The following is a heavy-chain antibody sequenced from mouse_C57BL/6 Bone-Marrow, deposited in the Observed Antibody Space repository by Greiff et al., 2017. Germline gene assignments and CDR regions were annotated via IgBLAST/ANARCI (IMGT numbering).Heavy chain of an antibody. CDR1: GFTFSSYG. J-gene: IGHJ2*01. V-gene: IGHV5-6*02. D-gene: IGHD2-3*01. CDR3: ARHVYYATDY. CDR2: ISSGGSYT. Sequence: DVKLQESGGDLVKPGGSLTLSCAASGFTFSSYGMSWVRQTPDQRLEWVATISSGGSYTYYPDSVKGRFTLSRDNSQNTLYLQMSSLKSEDTAMYYCARHVYYATDYWGQGTTLTVSS.